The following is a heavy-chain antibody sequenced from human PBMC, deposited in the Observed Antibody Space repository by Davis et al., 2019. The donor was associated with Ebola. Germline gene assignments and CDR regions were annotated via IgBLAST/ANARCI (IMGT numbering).Heavy chain of an antibody. CDR3: ARGIGIGIAAAGS. J-gene: IGHJ4*02. Sequence: GGSLRLSCAASGFTFSIYSMNWVRQAPGKGLEWVSSISSSSSYIYYADSVKGRFTISRDNSKNTLYLQMNSLRAEDTAVYYCARGIGIGIAAAGSWGQGTPVTVSS. CDR1: GFTFSIYS. V-gene: IGHV3-21*01. D-gene: IGHD6-13*01. CDR2: ISSSSSYI.